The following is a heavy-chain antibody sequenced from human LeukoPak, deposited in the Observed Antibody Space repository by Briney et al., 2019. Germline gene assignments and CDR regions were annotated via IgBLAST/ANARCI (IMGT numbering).Heavy chain of an antibody. J-gene: IGHJ4*02. Sequence: PSETLSLTCTVSGGSVSSGSYYWSWIRQPPGKGLEWIGYIYYSGSTNYNPSLKSRVTISVDTSKNQFSLKLSSVTAADTAVYYCARGDRELGSYSYYFDYWGQGTLVTVSS. D-gene: IGHD1-26*01. V-gene: IGHV4-61*01. CDR2: IYYSGST. CDR3: ARGDRELGSYSYYFDY. CDR1: GGSVSSGSYY.